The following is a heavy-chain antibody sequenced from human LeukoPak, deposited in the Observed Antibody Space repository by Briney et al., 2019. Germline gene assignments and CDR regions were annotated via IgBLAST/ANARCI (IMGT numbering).Heavy chain of an antibody. J-gene: IGHJ5*02. CDR3: ARRPIVGSTGFYFDP. Sequence: SETLSLTCTVSGYSISSGYYWGWIRQPPGKGLEWIGTIYHGGRTDYNPSLKSRGTISEDTSKNQFSLKLSSVTAADTAVYYCARRPIVGSTGFYFDPWGPGTLVTVSS. CDR1: GYSISSGYY. V-gene: IGHV4-38-2*02. D-gene: IGHD1-26*01. CDR2: IYHGGRT.